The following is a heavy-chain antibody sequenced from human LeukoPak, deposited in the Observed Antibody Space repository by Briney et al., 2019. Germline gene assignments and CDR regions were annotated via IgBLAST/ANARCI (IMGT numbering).Heavy chain of an antibody. D-gene: IGHD3-3*01. CDR3: ARESGRFRFDS. V-gene: IGHV3-7*01. Sequence: GGSLRLSCAASGFTFNKYWMNWVRQAPGKGLEWVANIKEDSSDKNYVDSMKGRFTISRDNAKNSLYLQMNSLRAEDTAVYHCARESGRFRFDSWGQGTLVTVSS. J-gene: IGHJ5*01. CDR1: GFTFNKYW. CDR2: IKEDSSDK.